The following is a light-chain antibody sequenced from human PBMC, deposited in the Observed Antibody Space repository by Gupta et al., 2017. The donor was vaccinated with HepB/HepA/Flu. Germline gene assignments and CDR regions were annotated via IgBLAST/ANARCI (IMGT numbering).Light chain of an antibody. CDR2: RND. CDR1: SSNIGSNY. J-gene: IGLJ3*02. Sequence: VLTQPPSASGTPGQRVTISCSGSSSNIGSNYVYWYQQLPGTAPKLLIYRNDQRPSGVPDRFSGSKSGTSASLAISGLRSEDEADYYCAAWDDSLNVFGGGTKLTVL. CDR3: AAWDDSLNV. V-gene: IGLV1-47*01.